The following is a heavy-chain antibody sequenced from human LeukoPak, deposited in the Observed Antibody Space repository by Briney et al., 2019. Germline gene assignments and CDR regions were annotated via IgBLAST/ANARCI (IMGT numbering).Heavy chain of an antibody. V-gene: IGHV4-31*03. Sequence: PSETLSLTCTVSGGSISSGGYYWRWIRQHPGKGLEWIGYIYYSGSTYYNPSLKSRVTISVDTSKNQFSLKLSSVTAADTAVYYCATQRRPYYYDSSGTSWFDPWGQGTLVTVSS. CDR2: IYYSGST. D-gene: IGHD3-22*01. CDR3: ATQRRPYYYDSSGTSWFDP. CDR1: GGSISSGGYY. J-gene: IGHJ5*02.